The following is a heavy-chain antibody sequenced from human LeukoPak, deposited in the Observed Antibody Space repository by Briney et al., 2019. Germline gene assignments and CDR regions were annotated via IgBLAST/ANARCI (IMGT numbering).Heavy chain of an antibody. CDR2: INPNSGAT. CDR1: GYTFIGYY. Sequence: ASMKVSCKASGYTFIGYYIHWVRQAPGQGPEWMGWINPNSGATDYAQKFQGRVTMTRDTSISTTYMELSKLNSDDTAVYYCARSRVTTIPNFDYWGQGTLVTASS. D-gene: IGHD2-21*02. V-gene: IGHV1-2*02. CDR3: ARSRVTTIPNFDY. J-gene: IGHJ4*02.